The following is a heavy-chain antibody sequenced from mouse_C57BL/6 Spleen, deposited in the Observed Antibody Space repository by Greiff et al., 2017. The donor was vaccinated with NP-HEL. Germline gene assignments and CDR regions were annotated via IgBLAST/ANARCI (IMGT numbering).Heavy chain of an antibody. CDR1: GYTFTSYW. V-gene: IGHV1-74*01. CDR3: SIGYYGSSYAY. J-gene: IGHJ3*01. CDR2: IHPSDSDT. D-gene: IGHD1-1*01. Sequence: QVQLQQPGAELVKPGASVKVSCKASGYTFTSYWMHWVKQRPGQGLEWIGRIHPSDSDTNYNQKFKGKATLTVDKSSSTAYMQLSSLTSEDSAVDYYSIGYYGSSYAYWGQGTLVTVSA.